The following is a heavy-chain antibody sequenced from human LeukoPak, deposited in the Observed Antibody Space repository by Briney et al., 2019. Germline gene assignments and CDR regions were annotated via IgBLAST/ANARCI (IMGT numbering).Heavy chain of an antibody. J-gene: IGHJ3*02. CDR3: ARDQSSYYDLWSGTQADAFDI. V-gene: IGHV4-59*01. D-gene: IGHD3-3*01. CDR1: GGSISSYY. Sequence: SETLSLTCTVSGGSISSYYWSWIRQPPGKGLEWIGYIYYSGSTNYNPSLKSRVTISVDTSKNQFSLKLSSVTAADTAVYYCARDQSSYYDLWSGTQADAFDIWGQGTMVTVSS. CDR2: IYYSGST.